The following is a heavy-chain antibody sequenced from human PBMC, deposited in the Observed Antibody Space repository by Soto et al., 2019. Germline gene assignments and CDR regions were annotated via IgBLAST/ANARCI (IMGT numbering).Heavy chain of an antibody. D-gene: IGHD3-9*01. J-gene: IGHJ6*03. V-gene: IGHV4-34*01. CDR3: ARRKSDILTGYFNYYYYMDV. CDR2: INHSGST. CDR1: GGSFSGYY. Sequence: SETLSLTCAVYGGSFSGYYWSWIRQPPGKGLEWIGEINHSGSTNYNPSLKSRVTISVDTSKNQFSLKLSSVTAADTAVYYCARRKSDILTGYFNYYYYMDVWGKGTTVTVSS.